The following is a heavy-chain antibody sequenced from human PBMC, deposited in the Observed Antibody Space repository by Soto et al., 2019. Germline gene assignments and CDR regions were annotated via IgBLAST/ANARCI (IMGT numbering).Heavy chain of an antibody. CDR1: GEGFESYG. Sequence: CKACGEGFESYGRWWAQHETGQGLEWMGWISAYNDNTNYAQKFQDRVTITTDTSTSIAYMELRSLRSDDTAVYYCARRIVSGSPDSFDIWGQGTMVTGSS. CDR3: ARRIVSGSPDSFDI. D-gene: IGHD3-22*01. V-gene: IGHV1-18*04. J-gene: IGHJ3*02. CDR2: ISAYNDNT.